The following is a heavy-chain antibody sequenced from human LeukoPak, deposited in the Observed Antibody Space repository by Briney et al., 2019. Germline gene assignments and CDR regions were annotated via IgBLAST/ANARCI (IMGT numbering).Heavy chain of an antibody. V-gene: IGHV3-23*01. Sequence: PGGSLRLSCAASRFIFSTYAMSWVRQAPGKGLDWVSGISGSGSSTYYADSVKGRFTISRDNTKNTLYLQMNSLRAEDTAVYYCARDRWLDYWGLGTLVTVSS. J-gene: IGHJ4*02. CDR2: ISGSGSST. D-gene: IGHD6-19*01. CDR1: RFIFSTYA. CDR3: ARDRWLDY.